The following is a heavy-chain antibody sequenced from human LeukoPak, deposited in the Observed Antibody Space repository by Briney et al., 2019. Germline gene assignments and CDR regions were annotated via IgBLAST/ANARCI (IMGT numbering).Heavy chain of an antibody. V-gene: IGHV4-39*07. D-gene: IGHD3-9*01. CDR1: GGSISSSSYY. J-gene: IGHJ4*02. Sequence: SSETLSLTCTVSGGSISSSSYYWGWIRQPPGKGLEWIGSIYYSGSTYYNPSLKSRVTISVDTSKNQFSLKLSSVTAADTAVYYCARVSNYDILTGYLDYWGQGTLVTVSS. CDR3: ARVSNYDILTGYLDY. CDR2: IYYSGST.